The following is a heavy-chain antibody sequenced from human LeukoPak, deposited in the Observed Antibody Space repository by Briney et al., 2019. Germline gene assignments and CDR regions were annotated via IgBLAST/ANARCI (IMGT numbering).Heavy chain of an antibody. V-gene: IGHV1-69*04. CDR1: GGTFSSYA. CDR2: IIPILGIA. Sequence: GSSVKVSCKAFGGTFSSYAISWVRQAPGQGLEWMGRIIPILGIANYAQKFQGRVTITADKSTSTAYMELSSLRSEDTAVYYCARDPYYYDSSGYYTWGQGTLVTVSS. D-gene: IGHD3-22*01. CDR3: ARDPYYYDSSGYYT. J-gene: IGHJ4*02.